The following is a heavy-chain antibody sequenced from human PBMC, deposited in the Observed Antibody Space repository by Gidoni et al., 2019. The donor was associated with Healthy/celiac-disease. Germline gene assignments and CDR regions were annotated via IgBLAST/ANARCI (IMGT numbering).Heavy chain of an antibody. CDR2: ISYDGSNK. Sequence: QVQLVESGGVVVQLGRSLRLSCAAPGFTFSRYGMHWVRQAPGKGLEWVAVISYDGSNKYYADSVKGRFTISRDNSKNTLYLQMNSLRAEDTAVYYCAKDRHILTGYYDYWGQGTLVTVSS. V-gene: IGHV3-30*18. CDR3: AKDRHILTGYYDY. D-gene: IGHD3-9*01. J-gene: IGHJ4*02. CDR1: GFTFSRYG.